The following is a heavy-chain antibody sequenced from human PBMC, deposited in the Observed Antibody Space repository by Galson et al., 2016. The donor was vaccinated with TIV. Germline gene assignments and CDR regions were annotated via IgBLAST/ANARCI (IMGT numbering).Heavy chain of an antibody. V-gene: IGHV3-7*01. Sequence: SLRLSCAASGFTFGNYWMSWVRQAPGKGLEWVANIDKDGNEKYYVDSVKGRFTISRDNAKNILYLQMNSLRAEDMAIFYCARLLEWTHEAFDTWGQGTMVTVSA. CDR3: ARLLEWTHEAFDT. CDR1: GFTFGNYW. D-gene: IGHD3-3*01. J-gene: IGHJ3*02. CDR2: IDKDGNEK.